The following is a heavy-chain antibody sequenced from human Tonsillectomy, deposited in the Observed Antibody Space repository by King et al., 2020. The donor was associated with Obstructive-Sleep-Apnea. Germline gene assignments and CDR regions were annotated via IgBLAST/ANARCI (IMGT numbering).Heavy chain of an antibody. J-gene: IGHJ4*02. CDR3: ARQLRTRPDYYLDN. CDR1: AYSLTNYW. Sequence: QLVQSRAEVKKPGESLKISCNGSAYSLTNYWIAWVLQMPGKGREHMGSIYPGDSDIRYSPSFPGQVTLSADKTTNTAYLQWFSLKTSDTARYYCARQLRTRPDYYLDNWGQGTLVSVSS. CDR2: IYPGDSDI. D-gene: IGHD3-16*01. V-gene: IGHV5-51*01.